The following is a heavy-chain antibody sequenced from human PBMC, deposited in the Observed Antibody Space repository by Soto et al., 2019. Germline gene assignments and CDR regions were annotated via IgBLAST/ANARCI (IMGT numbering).Heavy chain of an antibody. CDR2: IIPIFGTA. J-gene: IGHJ4*02. V-gene: IGHV1-69*13. D-gene: IGHD4-17*01. CDR3: ARDPDYGGNLDY. CDR1: AVTFSSYA. Sequence: SLKVSRKASAVTFSSYASSWVRQAPGQGLEWMGGIIPIFGTANYAQKFQGRVTITADESTSTAYMELSSLRSEDAAVCYCARDPDYGGNLDYWGQGTLVTVSS.